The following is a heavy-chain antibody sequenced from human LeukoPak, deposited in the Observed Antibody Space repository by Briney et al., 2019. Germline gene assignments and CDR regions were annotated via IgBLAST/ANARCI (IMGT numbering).Heavy chain of an antibody. J-gene: IGHJ4*02. Sequence: GGSLRLSCVASGLTFGNYGMNWVRQAPGKGLEWVSSISDSGTYVYYADSVKGRFTVSRDNAKNSLYLQMNNLRAEDTAVFYCARDRVFDSWGQGTLVTVSS. CDR3: ARDRVFDS. CDR2: ISDSGTYV. V-gene: IGHV3-21*01. CDR1: GLTFGNYG.